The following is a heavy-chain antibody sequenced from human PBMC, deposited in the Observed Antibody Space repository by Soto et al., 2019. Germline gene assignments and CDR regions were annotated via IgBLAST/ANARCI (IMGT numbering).Heavy chain of an antibody. CDR3: TTGRGYCISTSCYVLFDY. V-gene: IGHV3-15*07. CDR2: IKSKTDGGTT. CDR1: GFTFSNAW. Sequence: GGSLRLSCAASGFTFSNAWMNWVRQAPGKGLEWVGRIKSKTDGGTTDYAAPVKGRFTISRDDSKNTLYLQMNSLKTEDTAVFYCTTGRGYCISTSCYVLFDYWGQGTLVTVSS. J-gene: IGHJ4*02. D-gene: IGHD2-2*01.